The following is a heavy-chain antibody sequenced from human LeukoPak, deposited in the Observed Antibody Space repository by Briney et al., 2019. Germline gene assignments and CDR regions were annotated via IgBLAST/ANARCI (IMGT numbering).Heavy chain of an antibody. D-gene: IGHD1-7*01. Sequence: GGSLRLSCAASGFTFSSYGMHWVRQAPGKGLEWVAVISYDGSNKYYADSVKGRFTISRDNSKNTLYLQMNSLRAEDTAVYYCAKLGKGITGTIGDYWGQGTLVTVSS. J-gene: IGHJ4*02. CDR1: GFTFSSYG. V-gene: IGHV3-30*18. CDR3: AKLGKGITGTIGDY. CDR2: ISYDGSNK.